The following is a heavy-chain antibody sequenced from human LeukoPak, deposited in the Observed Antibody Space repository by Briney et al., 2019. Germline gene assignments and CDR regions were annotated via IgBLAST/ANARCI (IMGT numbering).Heavy chain of an antibody. CDR1: GFTFSSYW. CDR2: IKQDGSEK. CDR3: ARGYYYGRYFQH. D-gene: IGHD3-10*01. J-gene: IGHJ1*01. Sequence: GGSLRLSCAASGFTFSSYWMSWGRQAPGKGLERVANIKQDGSEKYYVDSVKGRVTISRDNAKNSLYLQMNSLRAEDTAVYYCARGYYYGRYFQHWGQGTLVTVSS. V-gene: IGHV3-7*01.